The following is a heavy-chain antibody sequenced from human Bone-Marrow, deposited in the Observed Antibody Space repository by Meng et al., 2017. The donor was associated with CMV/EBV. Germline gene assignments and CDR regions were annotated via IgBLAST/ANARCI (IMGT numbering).Heavy chain of an antibody. D-gene: IGHD1-7*01. CDR3: AKEYTGTPGY. Sequence: GESLKISCAVSGFTFRNYWMSWVRQAPGKGLEWVANIKHDGSERYYVDSVKGRFTISRDNAKNLLYLQMNSLRAEDTAVYYCAKEYTGTPGYWGQGTLVTVSS. V-gene: IGHV3-7*03. CDR2: IKHDGSER. J-gene: IGHJ1*01. CDR1: GFTFRNYW.